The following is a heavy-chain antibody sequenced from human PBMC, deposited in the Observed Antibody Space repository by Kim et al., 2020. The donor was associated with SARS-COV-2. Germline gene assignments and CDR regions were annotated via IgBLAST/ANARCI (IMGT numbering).Heavy chain of an antibody. CDR2: ISAYNGNT. D-gene: IGHD2-8*01. J-gene: IGHJ4*02. Sequence: ASVKVSCKASGYTFTSYGISWVRQAPGQGLEWMGWISAYNGNTNYAQKLQGRVTMTTDTSTSTAYMELRSLRSDDTAVYYCARDEGYCTNGVCYTDTLSIDCWGQGTLVTVSS. CDR3: ARDEGYCTNGVCYTDTLSIDC. V-gene: IGHV1-18*01. CDR1: GYTFTSYG.